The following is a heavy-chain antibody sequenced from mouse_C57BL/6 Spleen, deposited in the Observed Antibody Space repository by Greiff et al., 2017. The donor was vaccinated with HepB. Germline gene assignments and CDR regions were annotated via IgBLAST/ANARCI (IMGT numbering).Heavy chain of an antibody. J-gene: IGHJ2*01. V-gene: IGHV5-9-1*02. CDR1: GFTFSSYA. D-gene: IGHD2-4*01. Sequence: EVMLVESGEGLVKPGGSLKLSCAASGFTFSSYAMSWVRQTPEKRLEWVAYISSGGDYIYYADTVKGRFTISRDNARNTLYLQMSSLKSEDTAMYYCTRGPTMITTWYFDYWGQGTTLTVSS. CDR3: TRGPTMITTWYFDY. CDR2: ISSGGDYI.